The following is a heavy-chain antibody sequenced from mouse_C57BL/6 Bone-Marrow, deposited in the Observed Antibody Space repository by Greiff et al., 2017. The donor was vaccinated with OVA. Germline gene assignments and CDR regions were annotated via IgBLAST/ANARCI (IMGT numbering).Heavy chain of an antibody. CDR1: GFTFSDYY. CDR3: ARQGDGYYGFAY. CDR2: ISNGGGST. V-gene: IGHV5-12*01. J-gene: IGHJ3*01. Sequence: EVQLVESGGGLVQPGGSLKLSCAASGFTFSDYYMYWVCQTPEKRLEWVAYISNGGGSTYYPDTVKGRFTISRDNAKNTLYLQMSRLKSEDTAMYYCARQGDGYYGFAYWGQGTLVTVSA. D-gene: IGHD2-3*01.